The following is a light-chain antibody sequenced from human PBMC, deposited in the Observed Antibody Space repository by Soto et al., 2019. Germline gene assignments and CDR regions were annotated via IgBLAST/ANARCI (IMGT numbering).Light chain of an antibody. CDR1: QGMRND. CDR2: AAS. J-gene: IGKJ2*01. CDR3: LQDYSYPYT. V-gene: IGKV1-6*01. Sequence: AIQMTQSPTSLSASVGDKVTITCRASQGMRNDLSWYQQKPGEAPNLLIYAASTLQTGVPSRFSGSGSGTDFTLTISGLQPEDSATYYCLQDYSYPYTFGQGTKLEI.